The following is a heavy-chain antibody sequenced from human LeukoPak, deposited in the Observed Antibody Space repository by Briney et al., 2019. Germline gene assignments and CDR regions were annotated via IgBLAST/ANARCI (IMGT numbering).Heavy chain of an antibody. J-gene: IGHJ4*02. CDR3: ARGKDGYNSSRYFDY. CDR1: AFMFSSDW. CDR2: MYSDGSST. Sequence: GGSLRLSCAASAFMFSSDWMDWVRPAQGKGLVWVSRMYSDGSSTNYAESVKGRFTISRDNANNTLYLQMNSLRAEDTAVYYCARGKDGYNSSRYFDYWGQGTLVTVSS. V-gene: IGHV3-74*01. D-gene: IGHD5-24*01.